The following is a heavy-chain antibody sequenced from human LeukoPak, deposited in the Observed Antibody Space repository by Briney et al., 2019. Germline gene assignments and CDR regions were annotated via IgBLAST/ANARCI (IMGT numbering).Heavy chain of an antibody. CDR3: SGGFSGNYFDSFDI. J-gene: IGHJ3*02. D-gene: IGHD1-26*01. CDR1: GFTFSTYW. V-gene: IGHV3-74*01. CDR2: INSDGSST. Sequence: GGSLRLSCAASGFTFSTYWMHWVRQAPGKGLVWVSRINSDGSSTNYPDSVKGRFTISRDNAKNTLYLQMNSLRAEDTAVYHCSGGFSGNYFDSFDIWGLGTMVTVSS.